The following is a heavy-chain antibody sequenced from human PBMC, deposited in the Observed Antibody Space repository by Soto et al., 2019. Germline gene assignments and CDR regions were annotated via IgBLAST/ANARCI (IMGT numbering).Heavy chain of an antibody. Sequence: PGESLKISCKGSGYSFTSYWISWVRQMPGKGLEWMGRIDPSDSYTNYSPSFQGHVTISADKSISTAYLQWSSLKASDTAMYYCARSSGIAAAGLGDYYGMDVWGQGTTVTVSS. CDR2: IDPSDSYT. CDR3: ARSSGIAAAGLGDYYGMDV. D-gene: IGHD6-13*01. V-gene: IGHV5-10-1*01. J-gene: IGHJ6*02. CDR1: GYSFTSYW.